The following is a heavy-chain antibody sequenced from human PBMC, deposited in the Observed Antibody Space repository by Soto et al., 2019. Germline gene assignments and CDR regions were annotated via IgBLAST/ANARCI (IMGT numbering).Heavy chain of an antibody. CDR3: AKFGMATTKRSPPYYFDY. CDR2: ISGGGATT. J-gene: IGHJ4*02. CDR1: GFTFSTYA. Sequence: GGSLRLSCVASGFTFSTYALSWVRQAPGKXLEWVSIISGGGATTYYVDSVKGRFTISRDNSKNTFYLQMNSLRAEDTAVYYCAKFGMATTKRSPPYYFDYWGQGTLVTVSS. V-gene: IGHV3-23*01. D-gene: IGHD1-1*01.